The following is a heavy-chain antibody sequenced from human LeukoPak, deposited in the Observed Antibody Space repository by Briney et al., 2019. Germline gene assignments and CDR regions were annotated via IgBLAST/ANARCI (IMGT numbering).Heavy chain of an antibody. V-gene: IGHV3-53*01. J-gene: IGHJ1*01. CDR1: GFTVSSNY. D-gene: IGHD3-9*01. CDR2: IYSGGST. Sequence: GGSLRLSCAASGFTVSSNYMSWVRQAPGKGLEWVSVIYSGGSTYYADSVKGRFTISRDNSKNTLYLQMNRLRAEDTAVYYCARGDYDILTGGEYFQHWGQGTLVIVSS. CDR3: ARGDYDILTGGEYFQH.